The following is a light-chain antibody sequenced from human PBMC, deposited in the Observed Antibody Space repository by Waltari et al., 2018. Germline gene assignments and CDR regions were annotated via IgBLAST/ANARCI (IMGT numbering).Light chain of an antibody. CDR2: DVT. J-gene: IGLJ3*02. CDR1: SSHVGAFHY. V-gene: IGLV2-14*03. Sequence: QSALTQPASVSGSPGQSITISCPGTSSHVGAFHYVFWYQQHPGRAPKLLIYDVTARPSGVSNRFSGSKSGNTASLTISGLQAEDEADYYCSSYRGSYTLVFGGGTKVTVL. CDR3: SSYRGSYTLV.